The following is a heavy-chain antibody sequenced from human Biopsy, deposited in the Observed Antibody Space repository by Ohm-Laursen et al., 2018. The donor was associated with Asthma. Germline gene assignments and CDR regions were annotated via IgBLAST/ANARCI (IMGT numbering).Heavy chain of an antibody. CDR3: ARGVDRVTGLLDHFDS. CDR2: ISYTGSA. CDR1: GGSMSSSSYY. J-gene: IGHJ4*02. V-gene: IGHV4-39*07. D-gene: IGHD2-21*02. Sequence: SETLSLTCTVSGGSMSSSSYYWGWIRQPPGKGLEWMGSISYTGSAYHNPSLKSRVTISIDASKNQFSLKLTSVTAADTAVYYCARGVDRVTGLLDHFDSWGPGTLVTVSS.